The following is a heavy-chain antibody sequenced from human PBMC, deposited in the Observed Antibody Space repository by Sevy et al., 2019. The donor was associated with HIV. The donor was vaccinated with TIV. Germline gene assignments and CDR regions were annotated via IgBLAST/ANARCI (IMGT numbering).Heavy chain of an antibody. Sequence: GGSLRLSCAASGFAFYDYSMSWIRQAPGKGLEWVATLSFGCGRINYADSVKGRFTISGDNSKNSFYRQMDNLRVEDTALYYGAREGCTRPHDYWGQGTRVTVSS. CDR1: GFAFYDYS. CDR2: LSFGCGRI. D-gene: IGHD2-8*01. V-gene: IGHV3-23*01. CDR3: AREGCTRPHDY. J-gene: IGHJ4*02.